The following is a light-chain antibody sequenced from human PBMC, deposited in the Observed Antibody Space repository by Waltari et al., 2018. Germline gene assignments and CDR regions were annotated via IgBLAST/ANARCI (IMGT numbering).Light chain of an antibody. CDR1: SSDVGGFNY. J-gene: IGLJ1*01. CDR3: SSFTSSSVYV. Sequence: QSALTQPASVSGSPGQSITISCTGTSSDVGGFNYVSWYQKYPGKAPKLKIFEVSNRSSRVSNRFSGSKSGNTASLTIPGLRAEDEADYYCSSFTSSSVYVFGTGTKFTVI. CDR2: EVS. V-gene: IGLV2-14*01.